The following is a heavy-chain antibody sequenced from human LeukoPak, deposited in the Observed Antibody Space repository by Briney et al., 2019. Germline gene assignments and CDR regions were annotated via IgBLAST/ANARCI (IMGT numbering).Heavy chain of an antibody. Sequence: GASVKVSYKASGYTFTSYGIIWVRQAPGQGLEWMGWVSAYSGNTNYAQNLQGRVTMTTDTSTSTAYMEVRSLRSDDTAVYYCARDYGSGSYRFDYWGQGTLVTVSS. CDR2: VSAYSGNT. J-gene: IGHJ4*02. V-gene: IGHV1-18*01. CDR1: GYTFTSYG. CDR3: ARDYGSGSYRFDY. D-gene: IGHD3-10*01.